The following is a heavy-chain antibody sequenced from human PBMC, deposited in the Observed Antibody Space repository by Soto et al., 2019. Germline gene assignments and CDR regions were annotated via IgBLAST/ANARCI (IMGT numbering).Heavy chain of an antibody. CDR2: ISSSSSTI. CDR3: AVVPAANGHYGMDV. D-gene: IGHD2-2*01. CDR1: GFTFSSYS. V-gene: IGHV3-48*01. Sequence: EVQLVESGGGLVQPGGSLRLSCAASGFTFSSYSMNWVRQAPGKGLEWVSYISSSSSTIYYADSVKGRCTISRDNAKKSLCLQMNSLRAEDTAVYYCAVVPAANGHYGMDVWGQGTTVTVSS. J-gene: IGHJ6*02.